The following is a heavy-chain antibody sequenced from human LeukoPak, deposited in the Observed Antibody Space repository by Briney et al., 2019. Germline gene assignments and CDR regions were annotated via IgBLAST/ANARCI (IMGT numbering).Heavy chain of an antibody. CDR3: ARVIDSSSSGEDY. D-gene: IGHD6-6*01. CDR1: GFTFSSYS. V-gene: IGHV3-48*01. J-gene: IGHJ4*02. Sequence: SGGSLRLSCAASGFTFSSYSVNWVRQAPGKGLEWVSYISSSSSTIYYADSVKGRFTISRDNAKNSLYLQMNSLRAEDTAVYYCARVIDSSSSGEDYWGQGTLVTVSS. CDR2: ISSSSSTI.